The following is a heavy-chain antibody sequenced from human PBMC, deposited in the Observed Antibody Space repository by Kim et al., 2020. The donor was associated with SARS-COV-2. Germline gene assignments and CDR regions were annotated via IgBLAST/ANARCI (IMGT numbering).Heavy chain of an antibody. CDR3: TRDYIGLRYFDL. V-gene: IGHV3-66*01. D-gene: IGHD5-12*01. J-gene: IGHJ2*01. Sequence: YYVDSVKGRFIISRDNSKSTLYLQMSSLRAEDTAVYYCTRDYIGLRYFDLWGRGTLVTVSS.